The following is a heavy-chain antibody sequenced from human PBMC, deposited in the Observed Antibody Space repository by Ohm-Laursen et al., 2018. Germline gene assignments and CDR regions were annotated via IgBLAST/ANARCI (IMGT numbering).Heavy chain of an antibody. CDR3: ARYYCGYDGCWFDL. V-gene: IGHV1-18*01. Sequence: VSSVKVSCKASGYTFGTYGITWVRQAPGQGLEWMGWISTYNGNTNYPQNFQGRVTMTTETPTSTAYMELRSLRSDDTAVYYCARYYCGYDGCWFDLWGQGTLVTVSS. D-gene: IGHD5-12*01. CDR1: GYTFGTYG. CDR2: ISTYNGNT. J-gene: IGHJ5*02.